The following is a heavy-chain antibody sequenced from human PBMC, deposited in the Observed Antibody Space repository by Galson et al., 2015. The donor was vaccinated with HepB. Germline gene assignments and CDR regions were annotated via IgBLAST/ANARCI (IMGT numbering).Heavy chain of an antibody. J-gene: IGHJ4*02. Sequence: SLRLSCAASGFTFGDDAMSWVRQAPGKGLEWVGFIRSQAYGGTTDYAASVRGRFTISRDDSNTIAYLQMNSLKTEDTAVYYCTTIAEFGELLFDYWGQGTLVTVSS. D-gene: IGHD3-10*01. CDR2: IRSQAYGGTT. CDR3: TTIAEFGELLFDY. CDR1: GFTFGDDA. V-gene: IGHV3-49*04.